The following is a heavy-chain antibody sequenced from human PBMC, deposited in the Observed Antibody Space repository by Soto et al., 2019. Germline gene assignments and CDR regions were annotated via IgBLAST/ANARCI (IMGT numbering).Heavy chain of an antibody. CDR3: AKDSARFYYGALSV. V-gene: IGHV3-30*18. D-gene: IGHD4-17*01. J-gene: IGHJ4*02. CDR2: ISYDGSNK. CDR1: GFTFSSYG. Sequence: GGSLRLSCAASGFTFSSYGMHWVRQAPGKGLEWVAVISYDGSNKYYADSVKGRFTISRDNSKNTLYLQMNSLRAEDTAVYYCAKDSARFYYGALSVWGQGTLVTVSS.